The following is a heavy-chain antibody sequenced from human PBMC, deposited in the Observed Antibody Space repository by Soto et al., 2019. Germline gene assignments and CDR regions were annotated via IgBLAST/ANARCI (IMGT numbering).Heavy chain of an antibody. CDR3: AREESGSLTHYYYGMDV. CDR1: GGSISSYY. CDR2: IYYSGST. D-gene: IGHD1-26*01. Sequence: SATLSLTCPVSGGSISSYYGSWIRQPPGKGLEWIGYIYYSGSTNYNPSLKSRVTISVDTSKNQFSLKLSSVTAADTAVYYCAREESGSLTHYYYGMDVWGQGTTVTVSS. J-gene: IGHJ6*02. V-gene: IGHV4-59*01.